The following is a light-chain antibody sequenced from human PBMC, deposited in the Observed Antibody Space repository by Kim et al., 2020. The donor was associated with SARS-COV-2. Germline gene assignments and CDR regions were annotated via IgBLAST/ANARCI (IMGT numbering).Light chain of an antibody. CDR3: QQYNSYSFT. CDR1: QSISNW. Sequence: DVQMTQSPSTLSASVGDRVTLTCRASQSISNWLAWYQQKPGKAPKLLIYDVSTLESGVPSRFSGSGSRTEFTLTISSLQPDDFATYYCQQYNSYSFTFGGGTKVDIK. CDR2: DVS. J-gene: IGKJ4*01. V-gene: IGKV1-5*01.